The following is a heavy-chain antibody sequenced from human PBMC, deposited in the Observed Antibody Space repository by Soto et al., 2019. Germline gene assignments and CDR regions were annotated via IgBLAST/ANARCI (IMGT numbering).Heavy chain of an antibody. J-gene: IGHJ2*01. CDR3: AREGGSGSPDGYFNV. Sequence: QLQLQESGSGLVKPSQTLSLTCAVSGGSISSGGYSWSWLRQPPGKGLEWIGYIFHSGSTYYNPSLKSRVTIPVDGSKNHLSLELSSVTAADTAVYYCAREGGSGSPDGYFNVWGRGTLVTVSS. CDR2: IFHSGST. V-gene: IGHV4-30-2*01. D-gene: IGHD1-26*01. CDR1: GGSISSGGYS.